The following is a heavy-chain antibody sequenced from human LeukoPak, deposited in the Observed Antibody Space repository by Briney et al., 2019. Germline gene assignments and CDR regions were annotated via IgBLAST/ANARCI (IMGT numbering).Heavy chain of an antibody. CDR2: INPNSGGA. CDR3: ARGSGYTFGSNSFDY. Sequence: ASVKVSCKASGYTFTGYYIHWVRQAPAQGLEWMGWINPNSGGANYAQNFQGRVTMPSDTSSRTAYMELSSLRSDDTAVYYCARGSGYTFGSNSFDYWGQGTLVTVSS. D-gene: IGHD5-18*01. CDR1: GYTFTGYY. V-gene: IGHV1-2*02. J-gene: IGHJ4*02.